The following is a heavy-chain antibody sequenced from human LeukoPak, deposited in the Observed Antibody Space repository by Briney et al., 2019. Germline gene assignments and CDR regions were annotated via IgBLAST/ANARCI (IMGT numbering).Heavy chain of an antibody. D-gene: IGHD3-22*01. CDR1: GGTFSSYA. CDR2: IIPIFGTA. Sequence: ASVKVSCKPSGGTFSSYAISWVRQAPGQGLERMGGIIPIFGTANYAQKFQGRVTITTDESTSTAYMEPSSQRSEDTAVYYCARAAGKGYYDSSGYPYWGQGTLVTVSS. CDR3: ARAAGKGYYDSSGYPY. V-gene: IGHV1-69*05. J-gene: IGHJ4*02.